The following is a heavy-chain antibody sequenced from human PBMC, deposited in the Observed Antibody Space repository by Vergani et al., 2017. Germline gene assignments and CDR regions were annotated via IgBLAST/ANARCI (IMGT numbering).Heavy chain of an antibody. V-gene: IGHV3-21*01. CDR1: GLTFSSYS. J-gene: IGHJ4*02. CDR2: ISSSSSYI. Sequence: EVQLVESGGGLVKPGGSLRLSCAASGLTFSSYSMNWVRQAPGKGLEWVSSISSSSSYIYYADSVKGRFTISRDNAKNSLYLQMNSLRAEDTAVYYCARVRAPGIAAAGDFGYWGQGTLVTVSS. CDR3: ARVRAPGIAAAGDFGY. D-gene: IGHD6-13*01.